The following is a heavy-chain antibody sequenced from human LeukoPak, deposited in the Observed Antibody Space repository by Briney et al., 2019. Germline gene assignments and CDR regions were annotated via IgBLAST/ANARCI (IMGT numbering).Heavy chain of an antibody. CDR1: GDSVSSNSAA. Sequence: SQTLSLTCAISGDSVSSNSAAWNWIRQSPSRGLEWLGRTYYRSKWYNDYAVSVKSRITINPDTSKNQFSLQLNSVTPEDTAVYYCARGGSGYCSGGSCYTEYYFDYWGQGTLVTVSS. V-gene: IGHV6-1*01. CDR2: TYYRSKWYN. J-gene: IGHJ4*02. D-gene: IGHD2-15*01. CDR3: ARGGSGYCSGGSCYTEYYFDY.